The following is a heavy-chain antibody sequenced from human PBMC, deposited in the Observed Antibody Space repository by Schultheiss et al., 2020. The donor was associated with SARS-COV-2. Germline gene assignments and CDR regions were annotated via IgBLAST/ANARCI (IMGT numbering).Heavy chain of an antibody. Sequence: SETLSLTCTVSGGSISSHYWSWIRQPPGKGLEWIGYIYYSGSTNYNPSLKSRVTISVDTSQNQFSLKLSSVTAADTAVYYCARDNLNVPAVQNWFDPWGQGTLVTVSS. J-gene: IGHJ5*02. CDR1: GGSISSHY. D-gene: IGHD2-2*01. CDR3: ARDNLNVPAVQNWFDP. V-gene: IGHV4-59*11. CDR2: IYYSGST.